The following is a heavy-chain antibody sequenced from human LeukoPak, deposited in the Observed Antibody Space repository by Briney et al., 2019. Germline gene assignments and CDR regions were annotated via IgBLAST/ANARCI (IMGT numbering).Heavy chain of an antibody. Sequence: PGGSLRLSCAASGFTFSSYSMNWVRQAPGKGLEWVSSISSIRSYIYYADSVKGRFTISRDNAKNPLYLQMNSLRAEDTAVYYCARSQSPRITMVRGVTWDYWGQGTLVTVSS. V-gene: IGHV3-21*01. D-gene: IGHD3-10*01. J-gene: IGHJ4*02. CDR2: ISSIRSYI. CDR1: GFTFSSYS. CDR3: ARSQSPRITMVRGVTWDY.